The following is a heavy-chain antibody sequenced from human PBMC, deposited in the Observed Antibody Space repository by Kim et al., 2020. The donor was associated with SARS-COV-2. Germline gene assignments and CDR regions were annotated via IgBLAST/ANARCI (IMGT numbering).Heavy chain of an antibody. V-gene: IGHV1-18*01. D-gene: IGHD3-10*01. Sequence: ASVKVSCKASGYTFTSYGISWVRQAPGQGLEWMGWISAYNGNTNYAQKLQGRVTMTTDTSTSTAYMELRSLRSDDTAVYYCARGSYYYGSGSYYYYYYYMDVWGKGTTVTVSS. CDR3: ARGSYYYGSGSYYYYYYYMDV. CDR2: ISAYNGNT. J-gene: IGHJ6*03. CDR1: GYTFTSYG.